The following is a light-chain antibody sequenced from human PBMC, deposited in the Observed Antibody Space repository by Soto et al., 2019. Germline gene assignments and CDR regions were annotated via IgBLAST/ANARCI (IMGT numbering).Light chain of an antibody. CDR1: QSVHTF. J-gene: IGKJ5*01. V-gene: IGKV3-11*01. CDR2: GAS. Sequence: EIGLTQSPDTLSLSPGEGASLSCRASQSVHTFLAWYQQKPGQAPRPLIYGASTRATGVPARFSGSGSGTDFTLTISSLEPEDFAVYYCHQRSNWPPDTFGQGTR. CDR3: HQRSNWPPDT.